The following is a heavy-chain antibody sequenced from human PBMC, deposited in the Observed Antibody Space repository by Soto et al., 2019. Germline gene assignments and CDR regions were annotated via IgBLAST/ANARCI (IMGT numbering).Heavy chain of an antibody. V-gene: IGHV3-30*04. CDR2: ISYDGRDS. J-gene: IGHJ4*02. CDR1: GFTFTAFA. D-gene: IGHD3-9*01. CDR3: AKDRYFDSYHFDY. Sequence: GGSLRLSCAVSGFTFTAFAIHWVRQAPGKGLEWVAVISYDGRDSHYADSVKGRLTISRDNSKNTVFLQINSLTTEDTAVYYCAKDRYFDSYHFDYWGQGTRVTVSS.